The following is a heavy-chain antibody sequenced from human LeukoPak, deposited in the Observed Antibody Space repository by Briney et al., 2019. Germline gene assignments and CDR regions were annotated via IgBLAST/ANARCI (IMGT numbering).Heavy chain of an antibody. J-gene: IGHJ4*02. D-gene: IGHD5-12*01. CDR2: INPNSGGT. V-gene: IGHV1-2*02. Sequence: ASVKVSCKASGYTFTGYYMHWVRQAPGQGLAWMGWINPNSGGTNYAQKFQGRVTMTRDTSISTAYMELSRLRSDGTAVYYCARGHAVGYALFGDWGQGTLVTVSS. CDR3: ARGHAVGYALFGD. CDR1: GYTFTGYY.